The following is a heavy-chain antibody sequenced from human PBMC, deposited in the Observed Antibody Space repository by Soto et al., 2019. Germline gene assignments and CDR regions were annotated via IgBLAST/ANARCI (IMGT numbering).Heavy chain of an antibody. D-gene: IGHD6-19*01. J-gene: IGHJ6*02. Sequence: GGSLRLSCAASGFTFSSYGMHWVRQAPGKGLEWVAVIWYDGSNKYYADSVKGRFTISRDNSKNTLYLQMNSLRAEDTAVYYCARDLAVAGTGWDYYYGMDVWGQGTTVTVSS. V-gene: IGHV3-33*01. CDR3: ARDLAVAGTGWDYYYGMDV. CDR2: IWYDGSNK. CDR1: GFTFSSYG.